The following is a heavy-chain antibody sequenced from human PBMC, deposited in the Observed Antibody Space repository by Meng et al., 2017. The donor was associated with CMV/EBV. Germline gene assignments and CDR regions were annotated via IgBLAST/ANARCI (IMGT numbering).Heavy chain of an antibody. D-gene: IGHD2-2*01. CDR3: ARRGGSVVVPAAHFDY. CDR2: ISSSSSYI. Sequence: GESLKISCAASGFTFSSYSMNWVRQAPGKGLEWVSSISSSSSYIYYADSVKGRFIISRDNAKNSLYLQMNSLRAEDTAVYYCARRGGSVVVPAAHFDYWGQGTLVTVSS. J-gene: IGHJ4*02. CDR1: GFTFSSYS. V-gene: IGHV3-21*01.